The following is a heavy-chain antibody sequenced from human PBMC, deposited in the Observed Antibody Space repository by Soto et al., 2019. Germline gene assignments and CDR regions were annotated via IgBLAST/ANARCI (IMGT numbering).Heavy chain of an antibody. CDR3: ARSGDSFGFTDY. CDR1: GGSITGYY. J-gene: IGHJ4*02. V-gene: IGHV4-59*01. D-gene: IGHD5-18*01. CDR2: VFYKGNT. Sequence: QVQLQESGPGLVKPSETLSLTCTVSGGSITGYYWTWIRQPPGTGLEWIGYVFYKGNTNYNPSLKRRVTISVDTSANQFSLRLSSVTASDTAVYYCARSGDSFGFTDYWGQGTLVTVSS.